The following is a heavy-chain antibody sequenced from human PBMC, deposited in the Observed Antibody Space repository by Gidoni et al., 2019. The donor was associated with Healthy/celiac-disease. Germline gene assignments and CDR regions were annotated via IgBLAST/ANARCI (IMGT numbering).Heavy chain of an antibody. CDR3: ARDRLLTGTNPDYYYYGMDV. J-gene: IGHJ6*02. V-gene: IGHV6-1*01. Sequence: GLEWLGRTYYRSKWYNDYAVSVKSRITINPDTSKNQFSLQLNSVTPEDTAVYYCARDRLLTGTNPDYYYYGMDVWGQGTTVTVSS. D-gene: IGHD1-20*01. CDR2: TYYRSKWYN.